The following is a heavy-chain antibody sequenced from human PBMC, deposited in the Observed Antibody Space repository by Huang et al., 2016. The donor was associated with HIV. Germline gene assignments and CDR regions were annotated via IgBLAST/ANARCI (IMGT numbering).Heavy chain of an antibody. J-gene: IGHJ4*02. D-gene: IGHD3-22*01. CDR2: IYRSDYDT. CDR1: GYRFTSYW. CDR3: ARLRYDTSGPLNY. Sequence: EVQLVQSGAEVKKPGESLKISCKGSGYRFTSYWIGWVRQMPGKGLEWRGIIYRSDYDTKCSPTLQGQVTISADKSINTAYLQWSSLKASETAMYYCARLRYDTSGPLNYWGQGTLVTVSS. V-gene: IGHV5-51*01.